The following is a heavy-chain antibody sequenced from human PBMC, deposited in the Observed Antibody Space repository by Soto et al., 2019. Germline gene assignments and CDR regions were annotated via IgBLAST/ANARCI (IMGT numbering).Heavy chain of an antibody. V-gene: IGHV3-23*01. CDR1: GFTFSSYA. CDR2: ISGSGGST. Sequence: GGSLRLSXAASGFTFSSYAMSWVRQAPGKGLEWVSAISGSGGSTYYADSVKGRFTISRDNSKNTLYLQMNSLRAEDTAVYYCAKDQWVVPAAIDVLFDYWGQGTLVTVSS. J-gene: IGHJ4*02. CDR3: AKDQWVVPAAIDVLFDY. D-gene: IGHD2-2*01.